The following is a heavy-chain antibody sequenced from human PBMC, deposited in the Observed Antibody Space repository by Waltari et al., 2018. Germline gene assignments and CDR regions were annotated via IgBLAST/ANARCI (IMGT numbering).Heavy chain of an antibody. CDR2: IYPGDSDT. D-gene: IGHD2-15*01. Sequence: EVQLVQSGAEVTKPGESLKISCTASGHSFTSYWIGWVRQIPGKGLGWMGIIYPGDSDTRYSPSFQGQVTISADKSISTAYLQWSSLKASDTAMYYCARSDPYCSGGSCYGYWGQGTLVTVSS. J-gene: IGHJ4*02. CDR3: ARSDPYCSGGSCYGY. V-gene: IGHV5-51*01. CDR1: GHSFTSYW.